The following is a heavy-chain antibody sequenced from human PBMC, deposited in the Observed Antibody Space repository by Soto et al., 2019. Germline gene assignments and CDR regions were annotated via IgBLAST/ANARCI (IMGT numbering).Heavy chain of an antibody. CDR3: ARAYDSSGYIDAFDI. CDR2: IYPGDSDT. Sequence: GESLKISCKGSGYSFTSYWIGWVRQMPGKDLEWMGIIYPGDSDTRYSPSFQGQVTISADKSISTAYLQWSSLKASDTAMYYCARAYDSSGYIDAFDIWGQGTRVTVSS. V-gene: IGHV5-51*01. J-gene: IGHJ3*02. CDR1: GYSFTSYW. D-gene: IGHD3-22*01.